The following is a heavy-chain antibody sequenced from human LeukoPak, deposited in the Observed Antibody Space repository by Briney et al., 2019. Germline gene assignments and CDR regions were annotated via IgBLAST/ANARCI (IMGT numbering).Heavy chain of an antibody. CDR2: IYPGDSDT. D-gene: IGHD6-19*01. CDR3: ARREIVSGWYKVDY. Sequence: GESLKISCKGSGYSFSNYWIAWVRQMPGKGLEWMGIIYPGDSDTRYSPSFRGQVTISADKSISTAYLQWSSLKASDTAMYYCARREIVSGWYKVDYWGQGTLVTASS. J-gene: IGHJ4*02. V-gene: IGHV5-51*01. CDR1: GYSFSNYW.